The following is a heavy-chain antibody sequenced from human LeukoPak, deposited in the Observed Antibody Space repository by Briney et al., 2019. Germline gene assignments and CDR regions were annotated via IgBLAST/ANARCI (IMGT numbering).Heavy chain of an antibody. CDR2: IFPSGGEI. CDR3: ARGAYD. D-gene: IGHD2-8*01. CDR1: GFTFSTFA. Sequence: PGGSLRLSCAASGFTFSTFAMIWVRQPPGKGLEWVSSIFPSGGEIHYADSVKGRFTLSRDNSQNTVYLQMNSLRAEDTAVYYCARGAYDWGQGTLVTVSS. J-gene: IGHJ4*02. V-gene: IGHV3-23*01.